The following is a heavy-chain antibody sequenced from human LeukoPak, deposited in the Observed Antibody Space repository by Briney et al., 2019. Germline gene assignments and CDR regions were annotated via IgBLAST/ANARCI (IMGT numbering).Heavy chain of an antibody. Sequence: GGSLRLSCAASGFTFSSYGMHWVRQAPGKGLEGVAFIRYDGSNKYYADSVKGRFTISRDNSKNTLYLQMNSLRAEDTAVYYCAKDGEATFGELLGGYYYYYYMDVWGKGTTVTISS. J-gene: IGHJ6*03. CDR3: AKDGEATFGELLGGYYYYYYMDV. D-gene: IGHD3-10*01. CDR1: GFTFSSYG. CDR2: IRYDGSNK. V-gene: IGHV3-30*02.